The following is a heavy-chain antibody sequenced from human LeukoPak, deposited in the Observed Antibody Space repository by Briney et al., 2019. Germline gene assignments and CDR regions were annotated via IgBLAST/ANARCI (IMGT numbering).Heavy chain of an antibody. Sequence: GGSLRLSCAASGFTFTGYAMRWVRQAPGQGLEWVSPISDSGGSTYYADTVKGRCTISRDTSKSTLYLQMSSLRAEDTAVYYCAKDERSITIFGVVISDAFDIWGQRTMVTVSS. V-gene: IGHV3-23*01. J-gene: IGHJ3*02. D-gene: IGHD3-3*01. CDR1: GFTFTGYA. CDR2: ISDSGGST. CDR3: AKDERSITIFGVVISDAFDI.